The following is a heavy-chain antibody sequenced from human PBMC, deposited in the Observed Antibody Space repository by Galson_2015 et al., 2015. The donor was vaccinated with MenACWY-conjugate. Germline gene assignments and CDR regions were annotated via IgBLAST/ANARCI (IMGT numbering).Heavy chain of an antibody. CDR3: AKGYYYDDTGTNPEVFEY. J-gene: IGHJ4*02. CDR1: GFTFSHHG. Sequence: SLRLSCAASGFTFSHHGMNWVRQAPGKGLEWVSYISASGGTIYYADSLKGRFTMSRDNSKNTVSLQMDSLRAEDTAIYYCAKGYYYDDTGTNPEVFEYWGLGTLVTVSS. CDR2: ISASGGTI. D-gene: IGHD3-22*01. V-gene: IGHV3-23*01.